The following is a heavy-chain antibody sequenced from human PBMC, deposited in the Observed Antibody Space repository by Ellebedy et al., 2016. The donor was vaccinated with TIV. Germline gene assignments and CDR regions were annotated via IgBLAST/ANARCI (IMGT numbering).Heavy chain of an antibody. CDR1: GGSFSGYY. CDR3: ARTLTYYYVLGFDY. CDR2: INHSGST. J-gene: IGHJ4*02. V-gene: IGHV4-34*01. Sequence: MPSETLSLTCAVYGGSFSGYYWSWIRQPPGKGLEWIGEINHSGSTNYNPSLKSRVTITVDTSKNQFSLKLSSVTAAETAVYYCARTLTYYYVLGFDYWGQGTLVTVSS. D-gene: IGHD3-10*02.